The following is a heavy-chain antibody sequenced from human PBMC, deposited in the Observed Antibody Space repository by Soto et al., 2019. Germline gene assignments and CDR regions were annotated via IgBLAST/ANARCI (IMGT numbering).Heavy chain of an antibody. CDR2: IWYDGSNK. CDR1: GFTFSSYG. CDR3: ARDRRHYYDSEDGDY. V-gene: IGHV3-33*01. D-gene: IGHD3-22*01. J-gene: IGHJ4*02. Sequence: QVQLVESGGGVVQPGRSLRLSCAASGFTFSSYGMHWVRQDPGKGLEWVAVIWYDGSNKYYADSVKGRFTISRDNSKNTLYLQMNSLRAEDTAVYYCARDRRHYYDSEDGDYWGQGTLVTVSS.